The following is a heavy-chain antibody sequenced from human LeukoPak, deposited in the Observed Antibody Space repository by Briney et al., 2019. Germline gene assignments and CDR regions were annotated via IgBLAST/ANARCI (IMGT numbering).Heavy chain of an antibody. CDR3: ATYSSGWPFFDY. D-gene: IGHD6-19*01. J-gene: IGHJ4*02. CDR1: GGSISSYD. Sequence: SETLSLTCTVSGGSISSYDWSWIRQPAGMGLEWIGRIYTTGNTNYHPSLKSRVTMSVDTSKNQFSLKLSSVTAADTAMYYCATYSSGWPFFDYWGPGTLVTVSS. V-gene: IGHV4-59*10. CDR2: IYTTGNT.